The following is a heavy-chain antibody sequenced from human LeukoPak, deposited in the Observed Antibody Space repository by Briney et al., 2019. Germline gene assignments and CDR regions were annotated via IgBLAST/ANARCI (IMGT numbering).Heavy chain of an antibody. V-gene: IGHV3-21*06. Sequence: GGSLRLSCAASGFTFSNYSINWVRQAPGKGLEWVSSISSGSTYIFYADSVKGRFTISRDNAKNSLYLQMNSLRAEDTAVYYCARDIIAAAGPNYYSYMDVWGKGTTVTVSS. CDR3: ARDIIAAAGPNYYSYMDV. CDR1: GFTFSNYS. D-gene: IGHD6-13*01. J-gene: IGHJ6*03. CDR2: ISSGSTYI.